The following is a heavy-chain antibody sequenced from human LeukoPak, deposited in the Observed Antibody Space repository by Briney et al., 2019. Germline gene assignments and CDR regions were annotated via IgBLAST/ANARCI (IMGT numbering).Heavy chain of an antibody. CDR2: IKPDGSEK. CDR1: GFTFGSYW. D-gene: IGHD3-22*01. V-gene: IGHV3-7*01. Sequence: PGGSLRLSCAASGFTFGSYWMSWVRQAPGKGLEWVANIKPDGSEKYYVDSVKGRFTISRDNAENSLYLQMNCLRAEDTAVYYCARLNPPHNSDSFGYSDSWGQGTLVSVSS. J-gene: IGHJ4*02. CDR3: ARLNPPHNSDSFGYSDS.